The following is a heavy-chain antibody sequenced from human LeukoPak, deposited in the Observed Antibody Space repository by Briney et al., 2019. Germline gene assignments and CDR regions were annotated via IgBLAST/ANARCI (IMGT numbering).Heavy chain of an antibody. V-gene: IGHV4-34*01. CDR1: GGSFSDYY. CDR2: INHSGST. J-gene: IGHJ4*02. Sequence: SETLSLTCAVYGGSFSDYYWSWIRQPPGKGLEWIGEINHSGSTNYNPSLKSRVTISVDTSKNQFSLKLSSVTAADTAVYYCARYYYGSGSYYYFDYWGQGTLVTVSS. CDR3: ARYYYGSGSYYYFDY. D-gene: IGHD3-10*01.